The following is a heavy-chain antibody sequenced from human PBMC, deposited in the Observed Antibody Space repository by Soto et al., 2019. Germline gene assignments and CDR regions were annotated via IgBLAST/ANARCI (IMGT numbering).Heavy chain of an antibody. J-gene: IGHJ6*02. CDR1: GFTFSSYA. V-gene: IGHV3-23*01. D-gene: IGHD3-10*01. CDR3: ARDRQFSHPRGGMDV. CDR2: ISGTGYNT. Sequence: LRLSCAASGFTFSSYAMNWVRQAPGKGLEWVSAISGTGYNTYYADSLKGRFTISRDNSKNTLSLQMNSLRAEDTAVYYCARDRQFSHPRGGMDVWGQGTTVTVSS.